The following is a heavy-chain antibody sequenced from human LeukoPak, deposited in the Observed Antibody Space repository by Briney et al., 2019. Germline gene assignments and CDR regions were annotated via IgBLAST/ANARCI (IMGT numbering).Heavy chain of an antibody. Sequence: GGSLRLSCAASGFTFSSYSMNWVRQAPGKGLEWVSSISSSSSYIYYADSVKGRFTISRDNAKNSLYPQMNSLRAEDTAVYYCARDNDLLRYFDWPLDYWGQGTLVTVSS. CDR3: ARDNDLLRYFDWPLDY. D-gene: IGHD3-9*01. J-gene: IGHJ4*02. CDR2: ISSSSSYI. V-gene: IGHV3-21*01. CDR1: GFTFSSYS.